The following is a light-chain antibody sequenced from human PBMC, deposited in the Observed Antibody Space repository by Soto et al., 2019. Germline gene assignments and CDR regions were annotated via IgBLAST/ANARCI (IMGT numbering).Light chain of an antibody. CDR3: QQRSNWPPLFT. V-gene: IGKV3-11*01. CDR2: DAS. J-gene: IGKJ3*01. Sequence: EIVLTQSPATLSLSPGERATLSCRASQSVSSYLAWSQQKPVQAPRLLIYDASNRATGIPARFSGSGSGTDFTLTISSLEPEDFAVYYCQQRSNWPPLFTFGPGTKVDIK. CDR1: QSVSSY.